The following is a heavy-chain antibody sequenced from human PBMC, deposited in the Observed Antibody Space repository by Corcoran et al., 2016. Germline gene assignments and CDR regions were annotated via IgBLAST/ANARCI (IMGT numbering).Heavy chain of an antibody. V-gene: IGHV4-39*01. J-gene: IGHJ3*02. CDR3: ATLGGSGCYPTKSGDDAFAI. D-gene: IGHD6-19*01. Sequence: QLQLQELGPGLVKPSETLSLTCTVSGGSISSSSYYWGWIRQPPGKGLEWIGSIYYSGSTYYNPSLKSRVNISVDTSKNQVSLKLSSVTAEDTAVYYCATLGGSGCYPTKSGDDAFAIWCQGTMVTVSS. CDR1: GGSISSSSYY. CDR2: IYYSGST.